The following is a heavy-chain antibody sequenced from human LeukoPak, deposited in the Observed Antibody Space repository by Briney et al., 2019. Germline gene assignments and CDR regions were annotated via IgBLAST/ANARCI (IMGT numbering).Heavy chain of an antibody. V-gene: IGHV3-11*01. CDR2: ISSSGSTI. D-gene: IGHD3-22*01. CDR3: ARDPQTYGIYYYDSSGPNYFDY. CDR1: GFTFSDYY. Sequence: GGSLRLSCAASGFTFSDYYMSWIRKAPGKGLEWVSYISSSGSTIYYADSVKGRFTISRDNAKNSLYLQMNSLRAEDTAVYYCARDPQTYGIYYYDSSGPNYFDYWGQGTLVTVSS. J-gene: IGHJ4*02.